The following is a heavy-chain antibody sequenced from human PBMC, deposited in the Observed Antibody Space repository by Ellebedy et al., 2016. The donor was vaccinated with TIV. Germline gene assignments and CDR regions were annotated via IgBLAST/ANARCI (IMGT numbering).Heavy chain of an antibody. CDR2: INHSGST. J-gene: IGHJ2*01. V-gene: IGHV4-34*01. Sequence: SETLSLXXAVYGGSFSGYYWSWIRQPPGKGLEWIGEINHSGSTNYNPSLKSRVTISVDTSKNQFSLKLSSVTAADTAVYYCARLTLEAYYDSSGYLGYFDLWGRGTLVTVSS. CDR1: GGSFSGYY. CDR3: ARLTLEAYYDSSGYLGYFDL. D-gene: IGHD3-22*01.